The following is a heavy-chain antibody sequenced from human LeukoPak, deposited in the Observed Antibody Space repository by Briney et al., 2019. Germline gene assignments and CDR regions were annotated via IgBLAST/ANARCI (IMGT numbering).Heavy chain of an antibody. CDR3: ARVLGAVAYYYYYGMDV. J-gene: IGHJ6*02. V-gene: IGHV1-69*13. Sequence: AGTVSRKSAGATFTSYAISWVRQPPAQGHGWMGGVIPIFGTANYAQKFQGRVTITADESTSTAYMELSSLRSEDTAVYYCARVLGAVAYYYYYGMDVWGQGTTVTVSS. CDR2: VIPIFGTA. D-gene: IGHD6-19*01. CDR1: GATFTSYA.